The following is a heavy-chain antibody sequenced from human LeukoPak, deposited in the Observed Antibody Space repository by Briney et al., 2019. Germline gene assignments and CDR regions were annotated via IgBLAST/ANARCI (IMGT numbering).Heavy chain of an antibody. CDR3: ARHRSGGSQDDAFDI. CDR2: IKKDGSEK. J-gene: IGHJ3*02. Sequence: GGSLRLSCAASGFTFSNYAMNWVRQAPGKGLEWVADIKKDGSEKYYVDSVKGRFTISRQNAKNPLFLQMNSLRAEDTAVYYCARHRSGGSQDDAFDIWGQGTMVTVSS. V-gene: IGHV3-7*01. CDR1: GFTFSNYA. D-gene: IGHD2-15*01.